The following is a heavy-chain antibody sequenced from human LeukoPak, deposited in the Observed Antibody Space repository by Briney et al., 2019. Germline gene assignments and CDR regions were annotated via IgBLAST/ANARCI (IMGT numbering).Heavy chain of an antibody. CDR2: VYYSGST. J-gene: IGHJ3*02. D-gene: IGHD1-26*01. CDR3: ARVGSTVTVAFDI. Sequence: SETLSLTCAVSGGSISSSSYYWGWIRQPPGKGLEWIGSVYYSGSTYYNPSLKSRVTISVDTSKNQLSLKLSSVTAADTAVYYCARVGSTVTVAFDIWGQGTVVTVSS. CDR1: GGSISSSSYY. V-gene: IGHV4-39*01.